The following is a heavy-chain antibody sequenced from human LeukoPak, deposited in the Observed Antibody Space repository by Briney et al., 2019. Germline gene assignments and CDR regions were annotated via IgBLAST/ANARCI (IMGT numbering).Heavy chain of an antibody. V-gene: IGHV1-46*01. Sequence: GASVTVSCKASGYTFTSYYMHWVRQAPGQGLEWMGLINPSGGSTSYAQKFQGRVTMTRDTSTSTVYMELSSLRSEDTAVYYCARDRGDSYGYRRGNWFDPWGQGTLVTVSS. CDR3: ARDRGDSYGYRRGNWFDP. CDR1: GYTFTSYY. CDR2: INPSGGST. D-gene: IGHD5-18*01. J-gene: IGHJ5*02.